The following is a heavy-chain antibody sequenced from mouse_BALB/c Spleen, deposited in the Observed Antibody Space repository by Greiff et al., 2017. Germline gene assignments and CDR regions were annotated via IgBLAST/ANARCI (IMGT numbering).Heavy chain of an antibody. J-gene: IGHJ3*01. CDR2: ISSGSSTI. D-gene: IGHD2-3*01. CDR1: GFTFSSFG. Sequence: EVKVVESGGGLVQPGGSRKLSCAASGFTFSSFGMHWVRQAPEKGLEWVAYISSGSSTIYYADTVKGRFTISRDNPKNTLFLQMTSLRSEDTAMYYCARKEGWLPLAYWGQGTLVTVSA. CDR3: ARKEGWLPLAY. V-gene: IGHV5-17*02.